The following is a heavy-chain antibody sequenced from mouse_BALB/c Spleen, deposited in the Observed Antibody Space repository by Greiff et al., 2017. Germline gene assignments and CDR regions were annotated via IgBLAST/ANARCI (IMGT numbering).Heavy chain of an antibody. CDR1: GFNIKDTY. V-gene: IGHV14-3*02. CDR2: IDPANGNT. CDR3: ASGNYSYWYFDV. Sequence: VQLKESGAELVKPGASVKLSCTASGFNIKDTYMHWVKQRPEQGLEWIGRIDPANGNTKYDPKFQGKATITADTSSNTAYLQLSSLTSEDTAVYYCASGNYSYWYFDVWGAGTTVTVSS. J-gene: IGHJ1*01. D-gene: IGHD2-1*01.